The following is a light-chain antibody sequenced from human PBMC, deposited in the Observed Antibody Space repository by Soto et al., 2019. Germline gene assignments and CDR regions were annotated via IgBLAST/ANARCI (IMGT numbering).Light chain of an antibody. CDR1: SSNIGAGYD. Sequence: QPVLTQPPSVSGAPGQRVTISCTGSSSNIGAGYDVHWYQQLPGTAPKRLIYGNSNRPSGVPDRFSGSKSGTSASLAITGLQAEDEADYYCQSYASSLSVVFGGGTELTVL. CDR2: GNS. V-gene: IGLV1-40*01. CDR3: QSYASSLSVV. J-gene: IGLJ2*01.